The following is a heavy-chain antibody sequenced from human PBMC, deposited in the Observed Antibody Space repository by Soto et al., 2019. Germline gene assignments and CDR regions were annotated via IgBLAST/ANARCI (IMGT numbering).Heavy chain of an antibody. CDR2: ISGSGGST. J-gene: IGHJ4*02. CDR3: AKAYGDYSNVDY. V-gene: IGHV3-23*01. CDR1: GFTFSSYA. D-gene: IGHD4-17*01. Sequence: SLRLSCAASGFTFSSYAMSWVRQAPGKGLEWVSAISGSGGSTYYADSVKGRFTISRDNSKNTLYLQMNSLRAEDTAVYYCAKAYGDYSNVDYWGQGTLVTVSS.